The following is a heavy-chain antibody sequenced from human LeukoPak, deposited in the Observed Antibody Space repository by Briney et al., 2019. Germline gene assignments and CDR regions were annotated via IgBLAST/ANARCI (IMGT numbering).Heavy chain of an antibody. CDR2: IHPRGGSA. CDR1: GYTFTNYY. CDR3: ARHIVNYYDTSGNALDI. V-gene: IGHV1-46*01. D-gene: IGHD3-22*01. J-gene: IGHJ3*02. Sequence: EASVKVSCKASGYTFTNYYIHWVRQAPGQGPEWMGIIHPRGGSARYAQRFQGRVSMTRDTSTSTVYMELSRLRSEDTAVYYCARHIVNYYDTSGNALDIWGQGTMVTV.